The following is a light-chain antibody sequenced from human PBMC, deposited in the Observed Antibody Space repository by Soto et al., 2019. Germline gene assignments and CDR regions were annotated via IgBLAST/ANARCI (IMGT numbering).Light chain of an antibody. CDR1: RDITDY. J-gene: IGKJ1*01. Sequence: DIRMTQSPSSLSASVGDRVAITCRASRDITDYLAWYQQKPGQVPKLLIYAASTLQSGVPSRFTASGSGTDFTLTITGLQPEDFATYYCQQYNSYSGTFGQGTKVDIK. CDR2: AAS. CDR3: QQYNSYSGT. V-gene: IGKV1-27*01.